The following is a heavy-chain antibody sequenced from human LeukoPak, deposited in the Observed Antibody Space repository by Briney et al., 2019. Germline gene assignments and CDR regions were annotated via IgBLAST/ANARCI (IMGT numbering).Heavy chain of an antibody. CDR3: AKGSFYCTSSTCPQYYYYMDV. Sequence: GGSLRLSCAASGFTFTRYGMHWGRHAPGKGLEWVAFVRYDGSEKYYADSVKGRFTISRDDSRNTVFLQMNSLTAEDTAVYYCAKGSFYCTSSTCPQYYYYMDVWGTGTTVTVSS. CDR2: VRYDGSEK. D-gene: IGHD2/OR15-2a*01. CDR1: GFTFTRYG. J-gene: IGHJ6*03. V-gene: IGHV3-30*02.